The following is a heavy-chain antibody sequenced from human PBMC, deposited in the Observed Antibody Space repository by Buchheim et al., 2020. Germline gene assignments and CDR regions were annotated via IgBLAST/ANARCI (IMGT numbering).Heavy chain of an antibody. J-gene: IGHJ4*02. CDR2: INSDGSST. V-gene: IGHV3-74*01. CDR1: GFTFSSYW. Sequence: EVQLVESGGGLVQPGGSLRLSCAASGFTFSSYWMHWVRQAPGKGLVWVSRINSDGSSTSYAASVKGRFTISRDNAKSTLYLQMNSLRAEDTAVYFCAREGGNSGSSGWYNFDYWGQGTL. D-gene: IGHD6-19*01. CDR3: AREGGNSGSSGWYNFDY.